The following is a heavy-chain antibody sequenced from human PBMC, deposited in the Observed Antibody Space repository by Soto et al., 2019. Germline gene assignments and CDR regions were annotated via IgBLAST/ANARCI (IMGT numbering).Heavy chain of an antibody. J-gene: IGHJ3*02. V-gene: IGHV4-59*08. CDR2: IYYSGST. Sequence: SETLSLTCTVSGGSISSYYWSWIRQPPGKGLEWIGYIYYSGSTNYNPSLKSRVTISVDTSKNQFSLKLSSVTAADTAVYYCAGKRRGDAFDIWGQGTMVTVSS. CDR1: GGSISSYY. CDR3: AGKRRGDAFDI.